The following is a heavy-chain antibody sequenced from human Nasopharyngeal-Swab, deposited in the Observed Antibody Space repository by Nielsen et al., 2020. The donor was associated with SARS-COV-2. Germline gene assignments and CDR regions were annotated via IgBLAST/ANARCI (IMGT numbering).Heavy chain of an antibody. V-gene: IGHV4-4*02. Sequence: SETLSLTCAVSGGSISSSNWGSWVRQPPGKGLEWIGEIYHSGSTNYNPSLKSRVTISVDKSKNQFSLKLSSVTAADTAVYYCARDAGIAAAGNYPLDYWGQGTLVTVSS. D-gene: IGHD6-13*01. J-gene: IGHJ4*02. CDR2: IYHSGST. CDR3: ARDAGIAAAGNYPLDY. CDR1: GGSISSSNW.